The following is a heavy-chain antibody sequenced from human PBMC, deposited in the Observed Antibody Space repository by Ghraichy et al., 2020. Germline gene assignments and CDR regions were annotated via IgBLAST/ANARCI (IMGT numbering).Heavy chain of an antibody. CDR2: ISYDGSNK. CDR1: GFTFSSYG. Sequence: GGSLRLSCAASGFTFSSYGMHWVRQAPGKGMEWVAVISYDGSNKYYADSVKGRFTISRDNSKNTLYLQMNSLRAEDTAVYYCAKDFEQWLVRGDNAFDIWGLVLMVTVSS. J-gene: IGHJ3*02. CDR3: AKDFEQWLVRGDNAFDI. V-gene: IGHV3-30*18. D-gene: IGHD6-19*01.